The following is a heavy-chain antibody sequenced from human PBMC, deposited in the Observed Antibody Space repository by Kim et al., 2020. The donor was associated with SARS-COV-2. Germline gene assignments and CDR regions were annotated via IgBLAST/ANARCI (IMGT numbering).Heavy chain of an antibody. CDR3: AREGASVGLPDDYGDFSGLNWFDP. CDR2: MHYSGST. CDR1: GGSISSYY. J-gene: IGHJ5*02. Sequence: SETLSLTCTVSGGSISSYYWSWIRQPPGKGLEWIGYMHYSGSTNYHPSLKSRVTIAEDTSKNQFSLKLSSVTAADTAVYYCAREGASVGLPDDYGDFSGLNWFDPWGQGTLVTVSS. D-gene: IGHD4-17*01. V-gene: IGHV4-59*13.